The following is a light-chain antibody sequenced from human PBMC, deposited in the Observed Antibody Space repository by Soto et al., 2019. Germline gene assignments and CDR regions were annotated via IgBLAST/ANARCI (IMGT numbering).Light chain of an antibody. CDR1: QSVGGP. Sequence: ETVLTQSPGTLSLSPVERATLSCMASQSVGGPLAWYQQRPGQAPRLLVYHTSSRATGIPDRFSGGGSGTDFTLTISRLEPEDFAVYYCQQFSSYPLTFGGGTKVDIK. V-gene: IGKV3-20*01. CDR3: QQFSSYPLT. J-gene: IGKJ4*01. CDR2: HTS.